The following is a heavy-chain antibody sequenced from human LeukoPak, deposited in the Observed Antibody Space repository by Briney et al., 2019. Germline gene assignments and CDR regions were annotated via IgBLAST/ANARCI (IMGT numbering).Heavy chain of an antibody. CDR3: ARVSAWSSTSHSTYGMDV. CDR1: GVSFSGYY. J-gene: IGHJ6*02. V-gene: IGHV4-34*01. CDR2: INHSGSA. D-gene: IGHD2-2*01. Sequence: SETLSLTCAVYGVSFSGYYWSWIRQPPGKGLEWIGEINHSGSANYNPSLKSRVTISVDTSKNEFSLKLSSVTAADTAVYYCARVSAWSSTSHSTYGMDVWGQGTTVTVSS.